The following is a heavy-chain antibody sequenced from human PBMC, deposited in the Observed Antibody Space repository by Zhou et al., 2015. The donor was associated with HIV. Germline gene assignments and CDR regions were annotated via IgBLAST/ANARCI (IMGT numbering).Heavy chain of an antibody. J-gene: IGHJ2*01. CDR1: GGTFNSYA. CDR3: ARAPYSRGWYPWYFDL. Sequence: QVQLVQSGAEVKKPGSSVKVSCKASGGTFNSYAISWVRQAPGQGLEWLGGIIPPFGTAAYAQRFRGRVTITADEATGTAYMDLSSLKSEDAAVYFCARAPYSRGWYPWYFDLWGRGTLVTVSS. V-gene: IGHV1-69*01. D-gene: IGHD6-19*01. CDR2: IIPPFGTA.